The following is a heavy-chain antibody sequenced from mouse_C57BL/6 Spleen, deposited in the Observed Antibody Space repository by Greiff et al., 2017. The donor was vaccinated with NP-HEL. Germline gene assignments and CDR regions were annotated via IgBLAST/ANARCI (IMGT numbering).Heavy chain of an antibody. J-gene: IGHJ4*01. CDR3: ANDYDYDDYAMDY. V-gene: IGHV2-4*01. CDR2: IWSGGST. D-gene: IGHD2-4*01. CDR1: GFSLTSYG. Sequence: VMLVESGPGLVQPSQSLSITCTVSGFSLTSYGVHWVRQPPGKGLEWLGVIWSGGSTDYNAAFISRLSISKDNSKSQVFFKMNSLQADDTAIYYCANDYDYDDYAMDYWGQGTSVTVSS.